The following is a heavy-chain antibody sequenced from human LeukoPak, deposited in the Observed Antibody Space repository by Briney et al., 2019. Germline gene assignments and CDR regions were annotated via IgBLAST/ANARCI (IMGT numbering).Heavy chain of an antibody. D-gene: IGHD3-22*01. V-gene: IGHV1-46*01. CDR3: ASRTYYYDSSGYKRPYFDI. CDR1: GYTFTSYY. Sequence: ASVKVSCKASGYTFTSYYMHWVRQAPGQGLEWMGIINPSGGSTSYAQKFQGRVTMTRDTSTSTVYMELSSLRSEDTAVYYCASRTYYYDSSGYKRPYFDIWGQGTMVTVSS. J-gene: IGHJ3*02. CDR2: INPSGGST.